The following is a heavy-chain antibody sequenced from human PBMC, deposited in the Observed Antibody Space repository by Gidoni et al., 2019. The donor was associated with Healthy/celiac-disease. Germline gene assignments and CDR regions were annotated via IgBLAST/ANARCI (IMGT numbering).Heavy chain of an antibody. Sequence: EVQLVESGGGLVQPGGSLSLSCAASGFTFSSYEMNWVRQAQGKGLEWVSYISSSGSTIYYADSVKGRFTISRDNAKNSLYLQMNSLRAEDTAVYYCATITGQARAFDIWGQGTMVTVSS. CDR2: ISSSGSTI. J-gene: IGHJ3*02. V-gene: IGHV3-48*03. CDR3: ATITGQARAFDI. D-gene: IGHD1-20*01. CDR1: GFTFSSYE.